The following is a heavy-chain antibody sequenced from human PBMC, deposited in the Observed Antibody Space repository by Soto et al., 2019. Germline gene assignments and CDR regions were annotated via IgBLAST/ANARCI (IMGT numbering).Heavy chain of an antibody. CDR3: VRDYYDGSASYGFEF. CDR2: INPKSGGA. V-gene: IGHV1-2*04. D-gene: IGHD3-22*01. J-gene: IGHJ3*01. CDR1: GYVFTGYY. Sequence: QVHLVQSGAEVKKPGASVKVSCKASGYVFTGYYIHWVRQAPGQGLEWMGWINPKSGGANIAQKFQGWVTLTRDPSISTTYMEVNRLTSNDTAVYYCVRDYYDGSASYGFEFWGQGTPVTVAS.